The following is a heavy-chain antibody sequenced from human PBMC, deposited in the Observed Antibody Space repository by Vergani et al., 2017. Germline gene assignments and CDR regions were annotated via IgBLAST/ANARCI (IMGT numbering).Heavy chain of an antibody. D-gene: IGHD3-9*01. V-gene: IGHV1-46*03. CDR2: NNPSGGTI. CDR3: ARGKRALTGTETADVFDV. J-gene: IGHJ3*01. Sequence: QVQLVQSGPEVKKPGASVKVSCKASGYTFSSYYIHWVRQAPGQGLELMEINNPSGGTISYAQKFQGRVTLTWDTSTSTVYMELSSLRSEDTAVYYCARGKRALTGTETADVFDVWSKGTMVTVSS. CDR1: GYTFSSYY.